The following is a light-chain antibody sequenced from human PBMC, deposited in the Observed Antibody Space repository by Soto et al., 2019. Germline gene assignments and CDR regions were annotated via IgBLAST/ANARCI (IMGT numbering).Light chain of an antibody. V-gene: IGKV1-9*01. CDR1: QGISSY. CDR3: QQLNSYPWT. J-gene: IGKJ1*01. CDR2: AAS. Sequence: MELTQYASSLSVSVGDRVTMACRSSQGISSYLAWYRQKPGKAAKLLIYAASTLQSGVPSRFSGSGSGTDFTLTISSLQPEDFATYYCQQLNSYPWTFGQGTKVDIK.